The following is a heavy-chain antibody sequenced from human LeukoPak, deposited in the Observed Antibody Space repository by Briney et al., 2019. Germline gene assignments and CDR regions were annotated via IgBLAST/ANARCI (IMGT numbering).Heavy chain of an antibody. Sequence: SETLSLTCAVFGGSISTYYWTWIRQPPGKGLEWIGYVDYSGSTNSNPSLKSRVTLSVDSSRNQFSLKVNSVTAADTAVYYCARVGSYCFDLWGRGTLVTVSS. CDR3: ARVGSYCFDL. CDR2: VDYSGST. J-gene: IGHJ2*01. V-gene: IGHV4-59*01. D-gene: IGHD1-26*01. CDR1: GGSISTYY.